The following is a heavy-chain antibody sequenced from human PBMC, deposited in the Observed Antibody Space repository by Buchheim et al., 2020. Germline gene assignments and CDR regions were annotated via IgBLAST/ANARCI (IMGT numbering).Heavy chain of an antibody. V-gene: IGHV3-30*18. CDR1: GFTFSSYG. CDR2: ISYDGSNK. CDR3: AKEGGYSSGWLDY. Sequence: QVQLVESGGGVVQPGRSLRLSCAASGFTFSSYGMHWVRQAPGKGLEWVAVISYDGSNKYYADSVKGRFTISREHSKNTLYLQMNSLRAEDTAVYYCAKEGGYSSGWLDYWGQGTL. D-gene: IGHD6-19*01. J-gene: IGHJ4*02.